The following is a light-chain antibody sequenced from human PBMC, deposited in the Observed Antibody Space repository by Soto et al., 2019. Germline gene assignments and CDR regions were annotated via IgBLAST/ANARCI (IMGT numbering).Light chain of an antibody. V-gene: IGKV3-15*01. Sequence: EIVMRQSPATLSVSPGERATLSCRASQSVSSNLAWYQQKPGQAPRLPIYGASTRATGIPARFSGSGSGTEFTLTISSLHSEDFAVYYCQQYNNWPPKGTXGQGTKVDIK. CDR1: QSVSSN. J-gene: IGKJ1*01. CDR3: QQYNNWPPKGT. CDR2: GAS.